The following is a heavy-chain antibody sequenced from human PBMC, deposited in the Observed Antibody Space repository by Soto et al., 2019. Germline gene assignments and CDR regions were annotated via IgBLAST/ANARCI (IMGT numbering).Heavy chain of an antibody. CDR2: IYYSGST. D-gene: IGHD1-26*01. J-gene: IGHJ6*02. CDR3: ARDARREETNSGSTNLYYYGMDV. Sequence: ASETLSLTCTVSGGPISSYYWSWIRQPPGKGLEWIGYIYYSGSTNYNPSLKSRVTISVDTSKNQFSLKLSSVTAADTAVYYCARDARREETNSGSTNLYYYGMDVWGQGTTVTVSS. CDR1: GGPISSYY. V-gene: IGHV4-59*01.